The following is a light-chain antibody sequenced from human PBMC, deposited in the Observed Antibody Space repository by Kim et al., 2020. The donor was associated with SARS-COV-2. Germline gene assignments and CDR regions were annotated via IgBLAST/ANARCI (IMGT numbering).Light chain of an antibody. CDR3: CSYAGSYTLV. CDR1: SSDVGGYNY. Sequence: QSALTQPRSVSGSPGQSVTISCTETSSDVGGYNYVSWYQQHPGKAPKLMIYDVSKRPSGVPDRFSGSKSGNTASLTISGLQAEDEADYYCCSYAGSYTLVFGGGTKLTV. J-gene: IGLJ3*02. V-gene: IGLV2-11*01. CDR2: DVS.